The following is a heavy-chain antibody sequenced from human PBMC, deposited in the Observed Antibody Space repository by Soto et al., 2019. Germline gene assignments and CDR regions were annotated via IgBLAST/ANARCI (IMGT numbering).Heavy chain of an antibody. J-gene: IGHJ3*02. CDR1: GGTFSSYT. CDR3: ARDPPLIAVAGIGAFDI. V-gene: IGHV1-69*08. CDR2: IIPILGIA. Sequence: QVQLVQSGAEVKKPGSSVKVSCKASGGTFSSYTISWVRQAPGQGLEWMGRIIPILGIANYAHKVQVRVTITADKSTSTAYMELSSMRSEDTAVYYCARDPPLIAVAGIGAFDIWGQGTMVTVSS. D-gene: IGHD6-19*01.